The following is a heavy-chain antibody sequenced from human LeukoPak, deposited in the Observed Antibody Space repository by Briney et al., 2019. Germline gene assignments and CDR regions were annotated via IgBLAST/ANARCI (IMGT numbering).Heavy chain of an antibody. J-gene: IGHJ3*02. CDR3: ARGTLKTTVATYGFDI. V-gene: IGHV1-2*02. Sequence: GASVKVSCKASGYTFTGYYMHWVRQAPGQGLEWMGWINPNSGGTKYAQKFQGRVTMTRDTSITTVYMELSSLRADDTAVYYCARGTLKTTVATYGFDIWGQGTMVTVSS. D-gene: IGHD4-17*01. CDR2: INPNSGGT. CDR1: GYTFTGYY.